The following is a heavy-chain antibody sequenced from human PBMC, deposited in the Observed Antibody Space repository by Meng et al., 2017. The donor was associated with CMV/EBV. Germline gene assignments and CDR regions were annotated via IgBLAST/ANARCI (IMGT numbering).Heavy chain of an antibody. Sequence: GGSLRLSCAASGFTFSSYGMHWVRQAPGKGLEWVAFIRYDGSNKYYADSVKGRFTISRDNSKNTLYLQMNSLRAEDTAVYYCAKDSSTSSAKGSYFDYWGQGTLVTVS. V-gene: IGHV3-30*02. J-gene: IGHJ4*02. D-gene: IGHD2-2*01. CDR3: AKDSSTSSAKGSYFDY. CDR2: IRYDGSNK. CDR1: GFTFSSYG.